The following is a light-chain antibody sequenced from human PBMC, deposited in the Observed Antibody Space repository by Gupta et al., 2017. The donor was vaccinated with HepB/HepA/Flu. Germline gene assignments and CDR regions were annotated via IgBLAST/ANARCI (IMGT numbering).Light chain of an antibody. V-gene: IGKV3-15*01. J-gene: IGKJ1*01. CDR1: QSVSSN. Sequence: EIVMTQSPATLSVSPGERATLSCRASQSVSSNLAWYQQKPGQAPRPLIYGASTRATGIPARFSGSGCGKEFTLTISSRQSEDFAVYYCQQYNNWPPVTFGQGTKVEIK. CDR2: GAS. CDR3: QQYNNWPPVT.